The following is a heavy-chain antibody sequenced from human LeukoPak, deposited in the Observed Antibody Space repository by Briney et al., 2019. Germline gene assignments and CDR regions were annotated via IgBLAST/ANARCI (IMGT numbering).Heavy chain of an antibody. CDR3: ARDPGIAVASDWFDL. J-gene: IGHJ5*02. CDR1: VDSVSINSAA. Sequence: SPTLSLTLAISVDSVSINSAAWNWIRQSPSRGLEWLGRTYYRSKWYNDYAGSVKSRITINPDTSKNHFSMQLNSVTPEDTAVYYCARDPGIAVASDWFDLWGQGTLVTVSS. D-gene: IGHD6-19*01. V-gene: IGHV6-1*01. CDR2: TYYRSKWYN.